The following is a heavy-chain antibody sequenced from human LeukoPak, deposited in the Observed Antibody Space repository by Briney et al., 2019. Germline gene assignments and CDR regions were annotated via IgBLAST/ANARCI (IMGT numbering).Heavy chain of an antibody. CDR2: IYSGNTI. V-gene: IGHV3-66*01. CDR3: ATIGTGDYRDDS. D-gene: IGHD3/OR15-3a*01. J-gene: IGHJ5*01. Sequence: GGSLRLSCVVSGFSVSNNYVSWVRQAPGKGLEWVSVIYSGNTIKYADSVKGRFTISGDNSKNTVYLQMSSLRAEDTALYYCATIGTGDYRDDSWGQGTLVTVSS. CDR1: GFSVSNNY.